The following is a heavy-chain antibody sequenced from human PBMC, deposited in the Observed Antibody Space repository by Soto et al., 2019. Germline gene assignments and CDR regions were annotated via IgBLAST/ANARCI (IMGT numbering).Heavy chain of an antibody. J-gene: IGHJ6*02. V-gene: IGHV5-51*01. CDR1: GYSFTTYW. CDR3: ARPMVGCSSTSCYYYYGMDV. D-gene: IGHD2-2*01. Sequence: PGESLKISWQGSGYSFTTYWIVWVRQMPGKGLEWMGIIYPGDSDTRYSPSFQGQVTISADKSISTAYLQWSSLKASDTAMYYCARPMVGCSSTSCYYYYGMDVWGQGTTVTVSS. CDR2: IYPGDSDT.